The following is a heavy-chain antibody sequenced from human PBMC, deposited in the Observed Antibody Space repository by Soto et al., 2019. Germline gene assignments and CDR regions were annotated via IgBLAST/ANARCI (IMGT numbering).Heavy chain of an antibody. D-gene: IGHD2-15*01. CDR2: IIPIFGTA. CDR3: ASLRVCGGSCYSYYYYYGMDV. V-gene: IGHV1-69*13. CDR1: GGTFSSYA. J-gene: IGHJ6*02. Sequence: ASVKVSCKASGGTFSSYAISWVRQAPGQGLEWMGGIIPIFGTANYAQKFQGRVTITADESTSTAYMELSSLRSEDTAVYYCASLRVCGGSCYSYYYYYGMDVWGQGTTVTVS.